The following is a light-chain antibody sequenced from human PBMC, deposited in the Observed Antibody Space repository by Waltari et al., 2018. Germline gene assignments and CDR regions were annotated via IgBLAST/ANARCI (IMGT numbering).Light chain of an antibody. CDR3: QQYGSSPPYT. Sequence: IVLTQSPGPLSLSPGERATLSCRASQSVNSNYLAWYQQKPGQAPRLLIYGASSRATGIPDRFSGSGSGTDFIFTISRLEPEDFAVYYCQQYGSSPPYTFGQGTKLEIK. V-gene: IGKV3-20*01. J-gene: IGKJ2*01. CDR1: QSVNSNY. CDR2: GAS.